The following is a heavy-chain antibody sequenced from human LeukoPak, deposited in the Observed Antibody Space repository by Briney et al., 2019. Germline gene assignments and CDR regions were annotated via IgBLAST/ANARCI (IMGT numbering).Heavy chain of an antibody. D-gene: IGHD6-19*01. Sequence: SETLSLTCAVYGGSFSGYYWSWIRQPPGKGLEWIGEINHSGSTNHNPSLKSRVTISVDTSKNQFSLKLSSVTAADTAVYYCASGSRAGRDYWGQGTLVTVSS. CDR3: ASGSRAGRDY. J-gene: IGHJ4*02. CDR1: GGSFSGYY. CDR2: INHSGST. V-gene: IGHV4-34*01.